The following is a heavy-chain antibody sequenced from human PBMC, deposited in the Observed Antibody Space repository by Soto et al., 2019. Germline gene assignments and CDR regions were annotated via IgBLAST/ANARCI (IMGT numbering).Heavy chain of an antibody. CDR3: ARLPTYGGNSKNYFDY. Sequence: GESLKISCKGSGYSFTIYWIGWVRQMPGKGLEWMGIIYPGDSDTRYSPSFQGQVTISADKSISTAYLQWSSLKASDTAMYYCARLPTYGGNSKNYFDYWGQGTLVTVSS. D-gene: IGHD4-17*01. CDR1: GYSFTIYW. V-gene: IGHV5-51*01. CDR2: IYPGDSDT. J-gene: IGHJ4*02.